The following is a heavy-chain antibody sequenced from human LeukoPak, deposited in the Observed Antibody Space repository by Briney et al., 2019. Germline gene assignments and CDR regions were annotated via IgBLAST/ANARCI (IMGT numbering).Heavy chain of an antibody. Sequence: SVKVPCKASGGTFSRSTISWVRQAPGQGFEWMGGITPIFGTANFAQKFQGRVSITADESTSTAFMELSSLRSEDTAVYYCAREWGLESSGYYYAYWGQGTLVTVSS. V-gene: IGHV1-69*13. CDR1: GGTFSRST. CDR2: ITPIFGTA. D-gene: IGHD3-22*01. CDR3: AREWGLESSGYYYAY. J-gene: IGHJ4*02.